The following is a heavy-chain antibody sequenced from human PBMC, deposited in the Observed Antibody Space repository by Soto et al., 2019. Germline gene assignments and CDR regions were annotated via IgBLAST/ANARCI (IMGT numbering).Heavy chain of an antibody. CDR1: GGSVNSAGYS. V-gene: IGHV4-30-2*01. J-gene: IGHJ4*02. CDR3: ARGSVDTVDSSGFYEY. D-gene: IGHD3-22*01. CDR2: IYHSGST. Sequence: PSETLSLTCAVSGGSVNSAGYSWSWIRQPPGKGLEWIGYIYHSGSTYYNPSLKSRVTISLDRSNNHFSLKLSSVTAADTAVYYCARGSVDTVDSSGFYEYWGQGTPVTVSS.